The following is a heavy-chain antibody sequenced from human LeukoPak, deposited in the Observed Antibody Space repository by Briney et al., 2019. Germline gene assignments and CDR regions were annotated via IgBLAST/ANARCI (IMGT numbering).Heavy chain of an antibody. J-gene: IGHJ4*02. D-gene: IGHD6-19*01. CDR3: ARVLPQWLARYYFDY. Sequence: SQTLSLTCTVSGDSISSSSYYWGWIRQPPGKGLEWIGTIYYSGSTYYDPSLESRVTISIDTSKNQFSLKLNSVTAADTAVYYCARVLPQWLARYYFDYWGQGSLVTVSS. CDR1: GDSISSSSYY. CDR2: IYYSGST. V-gene: IGHV4-39*01.